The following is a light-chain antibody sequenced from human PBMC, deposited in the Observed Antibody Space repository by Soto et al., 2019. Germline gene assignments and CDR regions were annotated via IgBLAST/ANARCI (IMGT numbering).Light chain of an antibody. CDR2: RNN. CDR3: ASWDDSLSGVV. Sequence: QSVLTQPPSASGTPGQRVTISCSGSSSSIGSNYVYWYQQLPGTAPKLLIYRNNQRPSGVPDRFSGSKSGTSVSLTISGLRSEDEADYYCASWDDSLSGVVFGGGTQLTVL. J-gene: IGLJ3*02. V-gene: IGLV1-47*01. CDR1: SSSIGSNY.